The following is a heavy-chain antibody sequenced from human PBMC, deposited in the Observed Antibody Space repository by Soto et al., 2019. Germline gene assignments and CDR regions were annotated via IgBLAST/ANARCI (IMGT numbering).Heavy chain of an antibody. Sequence: QLQLQESGPGLVKPSETLSLTRTVSGGSISSSSHYWGWIRQPPGKGLEWIGSMYKSGSTYYNPSVKSRVTISVDTSKNQFSLKLNSVTAADTAVYYCARHVTVGGATGTDFDYWGQGTLVIVSS. V-gene: IGHV4-39*01. CDR2: MYKSGST. D-gene: IGHD1-26*01. J-gene: IGHJ4*02. CDR1: GGSISSSSHY. CDR3: ARHVTVGGATGTDFDY.